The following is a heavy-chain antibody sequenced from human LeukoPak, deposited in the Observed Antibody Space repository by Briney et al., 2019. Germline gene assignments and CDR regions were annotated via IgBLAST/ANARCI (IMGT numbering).Heavy chain of an antibody. CDR1: GFTFSSYS. Sequence: GGSLRLSCAASGFTFSSYSMNWVRQAPGKGLEWVSSISSSSSYIYYADSVKGRFTISRDNAKNSLYLQMNSLRAEDTAVYYCATAHDSRYCSGGSCYERVYYFDYWGQGTLVTVSS. CDR3: ATAHDSRYCSGGSCYERVYYFDY. V-gene: IGHV3-21*01. D-gene: IGHD2-15*01. J-gene: IGHJ4*02. CDR2: ISSSSSYI.